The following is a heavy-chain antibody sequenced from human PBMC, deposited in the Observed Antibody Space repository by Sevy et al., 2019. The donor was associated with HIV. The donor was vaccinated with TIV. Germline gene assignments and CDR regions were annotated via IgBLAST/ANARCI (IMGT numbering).Heavy chain of an antibody. V-gene: IGHV3-49*03. Sequence: GGSLRLSCTTSGFTFDDYAMSWFRQAPGKGLEWVAFITRNSYEAYGGTTDYGWSVKGRFIISRDDSKSIAYLQMSSLKTEDTDGYYCTRGLATADTPEYYFDYWGQGTLVTVSS. CDR1: GFTFDDYA. CDR3: TRGLATADTPEYYFDY. J-gene: IGHJ4*02. D-gene: IGHD5-12*01. CDR2: ITRNSYEAYGGTT.